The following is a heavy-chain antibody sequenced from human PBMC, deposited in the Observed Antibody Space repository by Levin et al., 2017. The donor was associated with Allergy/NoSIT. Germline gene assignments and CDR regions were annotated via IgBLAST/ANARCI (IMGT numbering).Heavy chain of an antibody. CDR1: GFTFSTYW. CDR3: ARGRTVAGVFDI. Sequence: GESLKISCAASGFTFSTYWMTWVRQAPGKGLEWVASIKQDGSEKHYVDSVKGRFTISRDNAKNSLYLQMNSLTAEDTAMYYCARGRTVAGVFDIWGQGTMVTVSS. J-gene: IGHJ3*02. D-gene: IGHD6-19*01. CDR2: IKQDGSEK. V-gene: IGHV3-7*01.